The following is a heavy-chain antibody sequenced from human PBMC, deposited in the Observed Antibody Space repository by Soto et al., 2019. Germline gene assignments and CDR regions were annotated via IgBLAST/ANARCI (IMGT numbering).Heavy chain of an antibody. Sequence: SVKVSCKASGGTFSSYAIDWVRQAPGQGLEWMGGIIPLFGTTNYAQKLQGRVKLTADESTRTAYMELSTLTSEDTAVYYCARGTVTRSEYNQLFSGMDVWGQGTTVTVCS. CDR2: IIPLFGTT. CDR3: ARGTVTRSEYNQLFSGMDV. D-gene: IGHD1-20*01. V-gene: IGHV1-69*13. CDR1: GGTFSSYA. J-gene: IGHJ6*02.